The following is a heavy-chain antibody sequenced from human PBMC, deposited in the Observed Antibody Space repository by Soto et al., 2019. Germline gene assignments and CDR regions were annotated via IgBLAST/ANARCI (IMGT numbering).Heavy chain of an antibody. CDR1: GYIFNDYW. J-gene: IGHJ1*01. D-gene: IGHD6-13*01. V-gene: IGHV5-51*01. CDR3: VRRDSSNWHTTD. CDR2: IYPADSDT. Sequence: GESLKISCQGSGYIFNDYWIGWVRQMPGKGLEWMGIIYPADSDTRYSPSFQGHVTISVDKSINTAYLQWSSLRASDTAMYYFVRRDSSNWHTTDWCQAMLVTVS.